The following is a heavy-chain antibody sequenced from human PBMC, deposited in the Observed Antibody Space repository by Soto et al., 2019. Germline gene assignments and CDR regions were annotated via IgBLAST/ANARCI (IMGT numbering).Heavy chain of an antibody. CDR1: GGSFSGYY. D-gene: IGHD2-8*01. CDR3: ASLTNGRPGDS. Sequence: NPSETLSLTCAVYGGSFSGYYWSWIRQPPGKGLEWIGEINHSGGTNYNPSLKSRLAMAVDTSKNQFSLSLISVTAADTAVYFCASLTNGRPGDSWGQGTLVTVSS. V-gene: IGHV4-34*01. CDR2: INHSGGT. J-gene: IGHJ4*02.